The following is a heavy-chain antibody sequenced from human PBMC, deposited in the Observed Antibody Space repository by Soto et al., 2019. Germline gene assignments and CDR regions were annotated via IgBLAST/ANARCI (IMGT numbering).Heavy chain of an antibody. CDR3: ARGGYRRSCYVY. D-gene: IGHD6-13*01. CDR1: GGSFSGYY. Sequence: SETLSLTCAVYGGSFSGYYWSWIRQPPGKGLEWIGEINHSGSTNYNPSLKSRVTISVDTSKNQFSLKLSSVTAADTAVYYCARGGYRRSCYVYWGPGTLVTVSS. V-gene: IGHV4-34*01. CDR2: INHSGST. J-gene: IGHJ4*02.